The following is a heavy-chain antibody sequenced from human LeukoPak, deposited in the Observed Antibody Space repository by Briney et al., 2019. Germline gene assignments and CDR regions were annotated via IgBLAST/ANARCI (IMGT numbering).Heavy chain of an antibody. CDR3: ARRTYYDFWSGYSNGANDAFDI. J-gene: IGHJ3*02. D-gene: IGHD3-3*01. Sequence: GESLKISCKGSGYSFTSYWIGWVRQMPGKGLEWMGIIYPGDSDTRYSPSFQGQVTISADKSISTAYLQWSSLKASDTAMYYCARRTYYDFWSGYSNGANDAFDIWGQGTMVTVSS. CDR2: IYPGDSDT. CDR1: GYSFTSYW. V-gene: IGHV5-51*01.